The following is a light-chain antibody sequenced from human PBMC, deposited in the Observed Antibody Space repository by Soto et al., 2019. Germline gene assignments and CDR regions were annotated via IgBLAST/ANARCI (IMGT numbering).Light chain of an antibody. J-gene: IGKJ5*01. CDR2: GAS. V-gene: IGKV3-15*01. CDR3: QQYNNWPPT. CDR1: QSVSSN. Sequence: EIVMTQSPATLSVSPGERATLSCRASQSVSSNLAWYQQKPGRARRLLIYGASTRATGIPARSSGIRSATDFTLTISSLQSEDFALYYCQQYNNWPPTFGQGTRLEIK.